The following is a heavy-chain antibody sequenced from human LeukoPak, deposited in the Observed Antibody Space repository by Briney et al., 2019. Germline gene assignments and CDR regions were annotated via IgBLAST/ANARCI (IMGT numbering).Heavy chain of an antibody. D-gene: IGHD5-12*01. V-gene: IGHV3-33*01. CDR3: VRDRGHFTRGSSYFDY. CDR1: GFTFSDYG. CDR2: IWFDGSNK. Sequence: GGSLRLSCAASGFTFSDYGFLWLRQAPGKGLEWVAVIWFDGSNKYYAESVRGRFTISRDNSKNTLYLQMNSLRAEDTAVYYCVRDRGHFTRGSSYFDYWGQGTLVTVSS. J-gene: IGHJ4*02.